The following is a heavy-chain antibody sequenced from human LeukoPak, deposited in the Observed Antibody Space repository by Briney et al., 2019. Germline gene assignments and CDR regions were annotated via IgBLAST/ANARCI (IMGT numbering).Heavy chain of an antibody. CDR2: ISGSGGST. D-gene: IGHD2-2*01. Sequence: AGGSLRLSCAASGFTFSSYAMSWVRQAPGKGLEWVSAISGSGGSTYYADSVKGRFTISRDNSKNTLYLQMNSLRAEDTAVYYCAKDNRYCSSTSCYDVAFDIWGQGTMVTVSS. V-gene: IGHV3-23*01. J-gene: IGHJ3*02. CDR1: GFTFSSYA. CDR3: AKDNRYCSSTSCYDVAFDI.